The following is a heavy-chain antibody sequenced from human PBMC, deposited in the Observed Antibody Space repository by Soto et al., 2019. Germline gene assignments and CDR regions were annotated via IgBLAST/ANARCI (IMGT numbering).Heavy chain of an antibody. CDR1: GFTVSSNY. J-gene: IGHJ6*02. Sequence: EVQLVESGGGLVQPGGSLRLSCAASGFTVSSNYMSWVRQAPGKGLEWVSVIYSGGSTYYADSVKGRFTISRHNSKNTLYLQMNSLRAEDTAVYYCARVQSYYYYGMAVWGQGTTVTVSS. CDR2: IYSGGST. CDR3: ARVQSYYYYGMAV. V-gene: IGHV3-53*04.